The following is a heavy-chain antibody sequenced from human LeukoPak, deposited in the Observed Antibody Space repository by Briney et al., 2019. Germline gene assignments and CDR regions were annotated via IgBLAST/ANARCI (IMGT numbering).Heavy chain of an antibody. D-gene: IGHD4-11*01. CDR2: INLGGST. Sequence: SETLSLTCAISGGSFDGYSWSWIRQSPGEGLEWTGEINLGGSTNYNPSLKSRVTMTIDTSKREVSLKLTSVTAADTSIYFCATSTKVVRPDSWDSWGQGTLVSVSS. CDR3: ATSTKVVRPDSWDS. J-gene: IGHJ4*02. CDR1: GGSFDGYS. V-gene: IGHV4-34*01.